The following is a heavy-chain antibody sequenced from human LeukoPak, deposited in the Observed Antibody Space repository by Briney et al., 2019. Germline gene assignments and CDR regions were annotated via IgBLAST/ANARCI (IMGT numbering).Heavy chain of an antibody. V-gene: IGHV4-38-2*02. Sequence: SETLSLTCTVSGYSISSGYYWGWIRQPPGKGLEWIGSIYHSGSTYYNPSLKSRVTISVDTSKNQFSLQLNSVTPEDTAVYYCARDRGGPRYSSSWYDYWGQGTLVTVSS. D-gene: IGHD6-13*01. CDR1: GYSISSGYY. CDR2: IYHSGST. J-gene: IGHJ4*02. CDR3: ARDRGGPRYSSSWYDY.